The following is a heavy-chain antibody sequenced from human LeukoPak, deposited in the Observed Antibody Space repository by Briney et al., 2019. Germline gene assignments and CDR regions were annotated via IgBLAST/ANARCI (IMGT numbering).Heavy chain of an antibody. Sequence: PGGSLLLSCAASGLTFSSYAITSGRQATGKVLGWVSTVRGCARRADDTYSVKGQFTISRDNLKNTLYLQMNSIRAEDTAVYYCAKERVHCVNGVYHNYYYMDVWGKGTTVTVSS. D-gene: IGHD2-8*01. CDR2: VRGCARRA. J-gene: IGHJ6*03. V-gene: IGHV3-23*01. CDR1: GLTFSSYA. CDR3: AKERVHCVNGVYHNYYYMDV.